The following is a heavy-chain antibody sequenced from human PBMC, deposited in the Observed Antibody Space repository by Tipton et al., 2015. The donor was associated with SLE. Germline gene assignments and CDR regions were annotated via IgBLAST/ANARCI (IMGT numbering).Heavy chain of an antibody. V-gene: IGHV1-18*01. CDR1: GYTFTSYG. J-gene: IGHJ4*02. D-gene: IGHD3-10*01. Sequence: QLVQSGAEVKKPGASVKVSCKPSGYTFTSYGITWVRQAPGQGLEWMGWISTYSGNTNYAQKFQGRVTMTTDRSTSTAYVEVRSLRSDDTAVYYCARGGSEEPYHFDYWGQGTLVTVSS. CDR2: ISTYSGNT. CDR3: ARGGSEEPYHFDY.